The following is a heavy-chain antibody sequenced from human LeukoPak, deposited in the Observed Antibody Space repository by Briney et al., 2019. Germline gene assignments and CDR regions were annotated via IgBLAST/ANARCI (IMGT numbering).Heavy chain of an antibody. CDR2: IKQDGSEK. J-gene: IGHJ4*02. D-gene: IGHD3-22*01. CDR3: ARDRYYYYDSSGYSRGSFDY. V-gene: IGHV3-7*01. Sequence: GGSLRLSCAASGFTFRSYWMSWVRQAPGKGLEWVANIKQDGSEKYYVDSVKGRFTISRDNAKNSLYLQMNSLRAEDTAVYYCARDRYYYYDSSGYSRGSFDYWGQGTLVTVSS. CDR1: GFTFRSYW.